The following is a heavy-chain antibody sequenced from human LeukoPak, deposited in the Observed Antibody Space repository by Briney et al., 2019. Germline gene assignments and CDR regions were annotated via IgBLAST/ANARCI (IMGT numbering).Heavy chain of an antibody. CDR1: GGTFSSYG. D-gene: IGHD3-22*01. Sequence: ASVKVSCKASGGTFSSYGISWVRQAPGQGLEWMGWISAYNGNTNYAQKLQGRVTMTTDTSTSTAYMELRSLRSDDTAVYYCARVGQYYYDSSGPRSHDAFDIWGQGTMVTVSS. J-gene: IGHJ3*02. CDR3: ARVGQYYYDSSGPRSHDAFDI. CDR2: ISAYNGNT. V-gene: IGHV1-18*01.